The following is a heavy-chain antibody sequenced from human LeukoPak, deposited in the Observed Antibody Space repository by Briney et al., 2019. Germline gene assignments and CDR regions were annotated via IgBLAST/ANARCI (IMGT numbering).Heavy chain of an antibody. CDR3: ARDPLNGYRYGLFDY. CDR2: IIPIFGTA. Sequence: SVKVSCKASGGTFSSYAISWVRQAPGQGLEWMGGIIPIFGTANYAQKFQGRVTITADESTSTAYMELSSLRSEDTAVYYCARDPLNGYRYGLFDYWSQGTLVTVSS. D-gene: IGHD5-18*01. CDR1: GGTFSSYA. V-gene: IGHV1-69*01. J-gene: IGHJ4*02.